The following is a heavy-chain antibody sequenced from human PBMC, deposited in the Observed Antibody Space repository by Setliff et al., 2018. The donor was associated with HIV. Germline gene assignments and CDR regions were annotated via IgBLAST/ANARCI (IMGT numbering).Heavy chain of an antibody. D-gene: IGHD3-22*01. Sequence: YTMMWVRQAPGKGLEWVSSITSNLRYIYADSVKGRFTISRDNTRNSLYLQMNSLRAEDTALYYCAKGDSFVYSYVYPDYWGQGTLVTVSS. CDR3: AKGDSFVYSYVYPDY. CDR2: ITSNLRYI. V-gene: IGHV3-21*01. J-gene: IGHJ4*02. CDR1: YT.